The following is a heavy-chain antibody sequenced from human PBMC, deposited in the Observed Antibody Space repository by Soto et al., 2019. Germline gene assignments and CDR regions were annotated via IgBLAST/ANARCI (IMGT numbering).Heavy chain of an antibody. CDR3: AKDLRRVRSSSLDY. D-gene: IGHD6-6*01. J-gene: IGHJ4*02. V-gene: IGHV3-23*01. CDR1: GFTFSSYA. CDR2: ISGSGGST. Sequence: EVQLLESGGGLVQPGGSLRLSCAASGFTFSSYAMRWVRQAPGKGLEWVSAISGSGGSTYYADSVKGRFTISRDNSKNTLYLQMNRLRDEDTAVYYCAKDLRRVRSSSLDYWGQGTLVTVSS.